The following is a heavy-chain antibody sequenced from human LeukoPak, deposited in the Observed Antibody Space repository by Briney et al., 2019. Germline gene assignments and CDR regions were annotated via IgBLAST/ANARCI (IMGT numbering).Heavy chain of an antibody. CDR1: GFTVSSNS. J-gene: IGHJ3*02. CDR3: ARWWPHEEAVAIDAFDI. CDR2: IYSDNT. D-gene: IGHD6-19*01. V-gene: IGHV3-53*01. Sequence: GGSLRLSCTVSGFTVSSNSMSWVRQAPGKGLEWVSFIYSDNTHYSDSVKGRFTISRDNSKNTLYLQMNSLRAEDTAVYYCARWWPHEEAVAIDAFDIWGQGTMVTVSS.